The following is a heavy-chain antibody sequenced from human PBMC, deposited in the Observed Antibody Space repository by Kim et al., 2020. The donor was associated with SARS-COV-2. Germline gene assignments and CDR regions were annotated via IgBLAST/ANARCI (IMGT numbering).Heavy chain of an antibody. CDR1: GGSFSGYY. CDR3: ARGKPPDYYDFWSGYYMLSVRQVYFFDH. D-gene: IGHD3-3*01. Sequence: SETLSLTCAVYGGSFSGYYWSWVRQPPGKGLEWVGEINHSGSTNYNPSLKSRVTISVDTSKNQFSLKLSSVTAADTAVYYCARGKPPDYYDFWSGYYMLSVRQVYFFDHWGQRPLVTVSS. CDR2: INHSGST. J-gene: IGHJ4*02. V-gene: IGHV4-34*01.